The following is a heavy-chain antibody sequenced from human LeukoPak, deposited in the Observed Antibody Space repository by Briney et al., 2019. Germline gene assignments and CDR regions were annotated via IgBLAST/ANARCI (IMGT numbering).Heavy chain of an antibody. CDR3: ARLRCGSTSCYENVMVWFDP. V-gene: IGHV4-59*08. J-gene: IGHJ5*02. CDR1: GGSVTDYY. D-gene: IGHD2-2*01. CDR2: IYYTGT. Sequence: SETLSLTCTVSGGSVTDYYWSWIRQSPGKGLEWIGYIYYTGTSYNPSLKSRVTISADTSKNQFSLKLSSVTAADTAVYYCARLRCGSTSCYENVMVWFDPWGQGTLVTVSS.